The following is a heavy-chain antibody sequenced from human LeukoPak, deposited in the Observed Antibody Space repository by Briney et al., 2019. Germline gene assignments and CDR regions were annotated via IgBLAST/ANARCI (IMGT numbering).Heavy chain of an antibody. D-gene: IGHD1-26*01. CDR2: FDPEDGET. V-gene: IGHV1-24*01. CDR3: ATDLRELLWSEAFDY. CDR1: GYTLTELS. Sequence: ASVKVSCKVSGYTLTELSMHWVRQAPGKGLEWMGGFDPEDGETIYAQKFQGRVTMTEDTSTDTAYMELSSLRSEDTAVYYCATDLRELLWSEAFDYWGQGALVTVSS. J-gene: IGHJ4*02.